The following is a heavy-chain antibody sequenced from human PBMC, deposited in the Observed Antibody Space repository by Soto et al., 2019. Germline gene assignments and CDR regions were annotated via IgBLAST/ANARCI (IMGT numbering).Heavy chain of an antibody. J-gene: IGHJ4*02. D-gene: IGHD6-13*01. CDR3: ARGPTVWYGYDY. CDR1: GFTFSSSW. V-gene: IGHV3-74*01. Sequence: EVQLVESGGGLVQPGGSLRLSCAASGFTFSSSWMHWVRQAPGKGLVWVSRIYSDGSRTNYADSVQGRFTISRDNAKNTLYLQMNSLRAEDTALYYCARGPTVWYGYDYWGQGTLVTVSS. CDR2: IYSDGSRT.